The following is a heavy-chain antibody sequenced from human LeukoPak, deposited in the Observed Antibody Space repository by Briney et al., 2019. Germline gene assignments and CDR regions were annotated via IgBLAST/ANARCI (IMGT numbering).Heavy chain of an antibody. V-gene: IGHV4-30-4*01. J-gene: IGHJ4*02. CDR2: IYYSGST. CDR3: ARDSYSYGQYFDY. Sequence: SETLSLTCTVSGGSVSSGDYYWSWIRQPPGKGLEWIWYIYYSGSTYYNPSLKSRVTISVDTSKNQFSLKLSSVTAADTAVYYCARDSYSYGQYFDYWGRGTLVTVSS. D-gene: IGHD5-18*01. CDR1: GGSVSSGDYY.